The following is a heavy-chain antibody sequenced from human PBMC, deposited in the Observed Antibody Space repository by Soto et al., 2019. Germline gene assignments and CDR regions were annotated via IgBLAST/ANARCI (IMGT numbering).Heavy chain of an antibody. J-gene: IGHJ3*02. Sequence: PGGFLRLSCAASGFTFSDYYMSWIRQAPGKGLEWVSYISSSGSTIYYADSVKGRFTISRDNSKNTLYLQMNSLRAEDTAVYYCAKDLWVGSCSSTSCPHKSAFDIWGQGTMVTVSS. D-gene: IGHD2-2*03. CDR2: ISSSGSTI. CDR1: GFTFSDYY. CDR3: AKDLWVGSCSSTSCPHKSAFDI. V-gene: IGHV3-11*01.